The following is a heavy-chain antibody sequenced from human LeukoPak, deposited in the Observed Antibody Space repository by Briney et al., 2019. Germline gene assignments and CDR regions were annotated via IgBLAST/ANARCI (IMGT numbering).Heavy chain of an antibody. CDR1: GYSFTTYW. D-gene: IGHD6-19*01. CDR3: ARRGSGWTIDY. J-gene: IGHJ4*02. Sequence: GESLKISCKGSGYSFTTYWIGWVRRMPGKGLEWMGIIYPGDSDTRYSPSFQGQVTISADKSISTAYLQWTSPKASDTAMYYCARRGSGWTIDYWGQGTLVTVSS. V-gene: IGHV5-51*01. CDR2: IYPGDSDT.